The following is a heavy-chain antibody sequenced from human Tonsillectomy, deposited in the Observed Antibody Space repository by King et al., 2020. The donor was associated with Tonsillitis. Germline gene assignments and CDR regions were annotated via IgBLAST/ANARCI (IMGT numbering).Heavy chain of an antibody. V-gene: IGHV3-9*01. CDR1: GFTFDDYA. CDR3: AKGGYYDSSGYYYGFDY. J-gene: IGHJ4*02. D-gene: IGHD3-22*01. Sequence: VPLVASGGGLVQPGRSLRLSCAASGFTFDDYAMHWVRQAPGKGLEWVSGISWNSGSIGYADSVKGRFTISIDNAKNSLYLQMNSLRAEDTALYYCAKGGYYDSSGYYYGFDYWGQGHLVTVSS. CDR2: ISWNSGSI.